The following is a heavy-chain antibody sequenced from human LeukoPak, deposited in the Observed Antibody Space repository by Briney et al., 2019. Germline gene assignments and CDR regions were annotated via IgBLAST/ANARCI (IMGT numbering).Heavy chain of an antibody. CDR1: GFTFRTYA. CDR3: AKGGYSSSWGDY. D-gene: IGHD6-13*01. Sequence: GGSLRLSCAASGFTFRTYAMSWVRQAPGKGLEWVSAISGSGGSTYYADSVKGRFTISRDNSKNTLYLQMNSLRAEDTAVYYCAKGGYSSSWGDYWGQGTLVTVSS. CDR2: ISGSGGST. J-gene: IGHJ4*02. V-gene: IGHV3-23*01.